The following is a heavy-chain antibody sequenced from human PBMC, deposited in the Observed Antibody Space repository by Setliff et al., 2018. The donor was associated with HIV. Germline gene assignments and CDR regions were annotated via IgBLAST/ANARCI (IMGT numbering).Heavy chain of an antibody. Sequence: SCKGSGYSFTTYWIGWVRQMPGKGLEWMGIINPGDSETRYNPPFQGQVTISADKSITTAYLQWSGLKASDTAIYYCARLGPGPMFRTNFDYWGQGTQVTVSS. J-gene: IGHJ4*02. V-gene: IGHV5-51*01. CDR2: INPGDSET. CDR1: GYSFTTYW. CDR3: ARLGPGPMFRTNFDY. D-gene: IGHD3-10*01.